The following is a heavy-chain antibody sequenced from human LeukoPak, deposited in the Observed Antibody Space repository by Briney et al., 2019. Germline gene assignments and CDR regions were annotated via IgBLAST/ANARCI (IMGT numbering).Heavy chain of an antibody. CDR2: ISSSSSYI. CDR1: GFTFSSYS. J-gene: IGHJ4*02. Sequence: GGSLRLSCAASGFTFSSYSMNWVRRAPGKRLEWVSSISSSSSYIYYADSVKGRFTISRDNAKNSLYLQLNSLRAEDTAVYYCARSPLGVVVPATYFNSWGQGTLVTISS. D-gene: IGHD2-2*01. CDR3: ARSPLGVVVPATYFNS. V-gene: IGHV3-21*01.